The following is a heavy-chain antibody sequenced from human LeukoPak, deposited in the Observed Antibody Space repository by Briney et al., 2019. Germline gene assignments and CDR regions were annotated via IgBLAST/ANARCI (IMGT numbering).Heavy chain of an antibody. Sequence: SETLSLTCAVYGGSFSGYFWNWIRQPPGKGLEWIGEINHSGSTHQNPSLKSRVTISIDTSKNQISLKLSSVTAADTAVYYCARGPESGSYFAWFGPWGQGTLVTVSS. CDR3: ARGPESGSYFAWFGP. CDR2: INHSGST. V-gene: IGHV4-34*01. CDR1: GGSFSGYF. J-gene: IGHJ5*02. D-gene: IGHD3-10*01.